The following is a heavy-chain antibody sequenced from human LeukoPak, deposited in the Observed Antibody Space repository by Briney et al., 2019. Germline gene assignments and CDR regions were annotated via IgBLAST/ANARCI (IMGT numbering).Heavy chain of an antibody. D-gene: IGHD2-2*02. J-gene: IGHJ4*02. Sequence: SVKVSCKASGGTFSSYAISWVRQAPGQGLEWMGGIIPIFGTANYAQKFQGRVTITADESTSTAYMELSSLRSEDTAVYYCARADCSSTSCYTPFDYWGQGILVTVSS. CDR2: IIPIFGTA. V-gene: IGHV1-69*13. CDR3: ARADCSSTSCYTPFDY. CDR1: GGTFSSYA.